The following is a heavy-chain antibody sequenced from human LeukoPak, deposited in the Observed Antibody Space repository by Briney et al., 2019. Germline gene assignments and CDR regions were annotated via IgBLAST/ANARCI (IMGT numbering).Heavy chain of an antibody. V-gene: IGHV3-7*01. D-gene: IGHD6-19*01. CDR2: IKQDGSEK. CDR1: GFSFSSYW. Sequence: PGGSLRLSCAASGFSFSSYWMGWVRQAPGKGLEWVANIKQDGSEKYYVDSVKGRFTISRDNAKNSLYLQINSLRAEDTAVYYCARGFRGWYAEGFDYWGQGTLVTVSS. CDR3: ARGFRGWYAEGFDY. J-gene: IGHJ4*02.